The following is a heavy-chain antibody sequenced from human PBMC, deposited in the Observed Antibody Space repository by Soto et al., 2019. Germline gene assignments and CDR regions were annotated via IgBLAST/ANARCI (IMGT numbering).Heavy chain of an antibody. Sequence: SETLSLTCTVSGGSIRSGGYYWTWIRQHPGKGLEWIGYIYYSGSTYYNPSLKSRLTISVDTSKNQFSLKLTSVTAADTAVCYCARDLGYDGSDAFDIWGQGTMVTVSS. D-gene: IGHD5-12*01. V-gene: IGHV4-31*03. CDR2: IYYSGST. CDR1: GGSIRSGGYY. CDR3: ARDLGYDGSDAFDI. J-gene: IGHJ3*02.